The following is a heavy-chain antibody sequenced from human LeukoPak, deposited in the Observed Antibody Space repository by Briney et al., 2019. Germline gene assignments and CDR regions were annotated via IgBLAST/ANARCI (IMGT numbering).Heavy chain of an antibody. CDR1: GGSISGYY. Sequence: SETLSLTCTVSGGSISGYYWSWIRQPPGKGLEWIGYIYYTGSTNYNPSLKSRVTISVDTSKIQFSLKLSSVTAADTAVYYCARRYDSTLYYYYYMDVWGKGTAVTVSS. J-gene: IGHJ6*03. V-gene: IGHV4-59*08. CDR3: ARRYDSTLYYYYYMDV. D-gene: IGHD3-22*01. CDR2: IYYTGST.